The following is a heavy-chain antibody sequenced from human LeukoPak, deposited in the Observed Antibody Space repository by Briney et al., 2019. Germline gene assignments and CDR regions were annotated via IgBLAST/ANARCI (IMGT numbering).Heavy chain of an antibody. CDR3: AIVYCSSTSCYNWFDP. J-gene: IGHJ5*02. V-gene: IGHV4-34*01. Sequence: SETLSLTCAVYGGSFSGYYWSWIRQPPGKGLEWIGEINHSGSTNYNPSLKSRVTISVDTSKNQFSLKLSSVTAADTAVYYCAIVYCSSTSCYNWFDPWGQGTLATVSS. D-gene: IGHD2-2*01. CDR1: GGSFSGYY. CDR2: INHSGST.